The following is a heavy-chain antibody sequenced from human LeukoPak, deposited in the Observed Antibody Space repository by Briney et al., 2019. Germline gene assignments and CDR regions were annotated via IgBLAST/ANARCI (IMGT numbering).Heavy chain of an antibody. J-gene: IGHJ4*02. V-gene: IGHV4-34*01. CDR2: INHSGST. Sequence: PSETLSLTCTVSGGSTSSYYWSWIRQPPGKGLEWIGEINHSGSTNYNPFLKSRVTISVDTSKNQFSLKLSSVTAADAAVYYCARRGLYYYGSGSWDYWGQGTLVTVSS. D-gene: IGHD3-10*01. CDR1: GGSTSSYY. CDR3: ARRGLYYYGSGSWDY.